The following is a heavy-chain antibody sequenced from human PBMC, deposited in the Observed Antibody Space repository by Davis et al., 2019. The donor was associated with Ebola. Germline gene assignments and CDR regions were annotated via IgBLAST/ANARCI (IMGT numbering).Heavy chain of an antibody. V-gene: IGHV3-30*04. CDR2: ISSDGRKT. Sequence: PGGSLRLSCEASGFTFSTYTMHWVRQAPGKGLEWVAIISSDGRKTLKADSVKGRFIISRDNSKNTLYLQINSLRPEDTAVYYCAREVYCGGDCYRGWFDPWGQGTLVTVSS. D-gene: IGHD2-21*02. CDR3: AREVYCGGDCYRGWFDP. J-gene: IGHJ5*02. CDR1: GFTFSTYT.